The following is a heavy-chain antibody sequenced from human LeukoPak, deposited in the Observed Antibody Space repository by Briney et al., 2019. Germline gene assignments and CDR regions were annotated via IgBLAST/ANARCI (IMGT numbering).Heavy chain of an antibody. Sequence: GGSLRLSCEASGFTISSYAMTWVRQAAGKGLERISSIDTKGDTYHADSVKGRFTISRDTSKNTLFLQMNNLRAEDTAVFYCAKSVTTVTTYFDYWGQGALVTVTS. J-gene: IGHJ4*02. CDR2: IDTKGDT. V-gene: IGHV3-23*01. D-gene: IGHD4-17*01. CDR3: AKSVTTVTTYFDY. CDR1: GFTISSYA.